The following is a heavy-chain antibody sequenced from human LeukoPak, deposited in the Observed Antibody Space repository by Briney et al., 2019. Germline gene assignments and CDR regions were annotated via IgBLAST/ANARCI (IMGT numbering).Heavy chain of an antibody. CDR1: GDSISSSSYY. Sequence: SETLSLTCTVSGDSISSSSYYWGWIRQPPGKGLEWIGSIYYSGSTCYNPSLKSRATISVDTSKNQFSLKLSSVTAADTAVYYCATTRYYYDSSGYYLDAFHIWGQGTMVTVSS. CDR2: IYYSGST. D-gene: IGHD3-22*01. V-gene: IGHV4-39*01. J-gene: IGHJ3*02. CDR3: ATTRYYYDSSGYYLDAFHI.